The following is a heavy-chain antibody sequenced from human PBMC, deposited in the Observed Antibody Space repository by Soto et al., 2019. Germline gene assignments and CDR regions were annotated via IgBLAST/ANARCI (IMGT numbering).Heavy chain of an antibody. Sequence: LRLSCAASGFPFSSTDTTWVRQAPGKGLDWVSTIDGSGGTTYYADSVKGRFTISRDNSMNTVYLQMNSLRADDTALYYCAKNSGWFNTWGQGALVTVSS. J-gene: IGHJ5*02. CDR3: AKNSGWFNT. V-gene: IGHV3-23*01. D-gene: IGHD3-10*01. CDR2: IDGSGGTT. CDR1: GFPFSSTD.